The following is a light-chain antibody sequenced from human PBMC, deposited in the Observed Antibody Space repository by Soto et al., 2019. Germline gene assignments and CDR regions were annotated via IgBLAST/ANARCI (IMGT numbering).Light chain of an antibody. V-gene: IGKV1-39*01. CDR2: AAS. CDR1: QSISNS. CDR3: EQSYRA. J-gene: IGKJ1*01. Sequence: DIQMTQSPSSLSASVGDRVTITCRASQSISNSLNWYQQKPGKAPKLLIYAASSLQSGVPSRFSGSGSGTDFTRSISSLQPEDFATYYCEQSYRAFGQGTKVEIK.